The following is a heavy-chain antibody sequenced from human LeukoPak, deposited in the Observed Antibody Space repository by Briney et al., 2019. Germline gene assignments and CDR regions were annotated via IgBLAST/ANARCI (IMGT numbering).Heavy chain of an antibody. J-gene: IGHJ4*02. D-gene: IGHD1-26*01. V-gene: IGHV3-7*01. CDR1: GFSFSTYW. Sequence: GGSLRLSCAASGFSFSTYWMSWVRQAPGKGLEWMASVKYDGSDKDYVDSVKGRFTISRDNAKNSLFLQMNSLRAEDTAVYFCARVNIEATGAFDYWGQGTLVTVSS. CDR2: VKYDGSDK. CDR3: ARVNIEATGAFDY.